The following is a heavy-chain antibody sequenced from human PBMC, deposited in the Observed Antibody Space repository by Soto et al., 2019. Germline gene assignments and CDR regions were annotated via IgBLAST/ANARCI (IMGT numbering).Heavy chain of an antibody. CDR2: IYYSGST. V-gene: IGHV4-59*08. CDR3: AKGTTTEKVDS. CDR1: GGSISSYY. D-gene: IGHD1-1*01. Sequence: SETLSLTCTVSGGSISSYYWSWIRQPPGKGLEWIGYIYYSGSTNYNPSLKSRVTISVDTSKNQFSLALTSVSAADAGMYYCAKGTTTEKVDSWGHGILVTVS. J-gene: IGHJ5*01.